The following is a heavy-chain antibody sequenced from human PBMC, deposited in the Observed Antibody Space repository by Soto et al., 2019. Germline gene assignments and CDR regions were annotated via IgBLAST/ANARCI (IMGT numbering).Heavy chain of an antibody. V-gene: IGHV3-21*04. Sequence: GGSLRLSCAASGFTFSSYSMNWVRQAPGKGLEWVSSISSSSSYIYYADSVKGRFTISRDNAKNSLYLQMNSLRAEDTAVYYCARELRGVSDAFDIWGQGTMVTVSS. CDR1: GFTFSSYS. J-gene: IGHJ3*02. CDR3: ARELRGVSDAFDI. CDR2: ISSSSSYI.